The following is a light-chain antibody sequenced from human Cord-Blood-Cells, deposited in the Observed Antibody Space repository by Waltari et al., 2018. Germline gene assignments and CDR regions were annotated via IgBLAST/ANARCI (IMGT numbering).Light chain of an antibody. CDR1: QSVSSSY. CDR2: GAS. J-gene: IGKJ3*01. V-gene: IGKV3-20*01. Sequence: EIVLTQSPDTLSLSPGERATLSCRASQSVSSSYLAWYQQKPGQAPRLLIYGASSRATGIPDRFSGSGSGTDFTLTISRLEPEDFAVYYCQQYGSSPPITFGPGTKVDSK. CDR3: QQYGSSPPIT.